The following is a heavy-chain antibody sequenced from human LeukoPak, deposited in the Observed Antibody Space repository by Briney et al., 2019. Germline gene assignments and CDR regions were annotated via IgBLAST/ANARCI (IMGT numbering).Heavy chain of an antibody. CDR2: IIPILGIA. D-gene: IGHD2-15*01. CDR1: GGTFSSYA. J-gene: IGHJ5*02. Sequence: SVKVSCKASGGTFSSYAISWVRQAPGQGLEWMGRIIPILGIANYEQKFQGRVTMTRNTSISTAYMELSSLRSEDTAVYYCARDFAATHNWFDPWGQGTLVTVSS. V-gene: IGHV1-69*04. CDR3: ARDFAATHNWFDP.